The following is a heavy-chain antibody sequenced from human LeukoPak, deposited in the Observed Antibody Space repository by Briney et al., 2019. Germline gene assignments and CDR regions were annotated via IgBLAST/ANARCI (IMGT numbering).Heavy chain of an antibody. CDR1: GFTFSSYS. J-gene: IGHJ4*02. Sequence: GGSLRLSCAASGFTFSSYSMNWVRQAPGKGLEWVSYISSSSSTIYYADPVKGRFTISRDNAKNSLYLQMNSLRAEDTAVYYCARNSDYYDSKGINYWGQGTLVTVSS. CDR3: ARNSDYYDSKGINY. CDR2: ISSSSSTI. V-gene: IGHV3-48*01. D-gene: IGHD3-22*01.